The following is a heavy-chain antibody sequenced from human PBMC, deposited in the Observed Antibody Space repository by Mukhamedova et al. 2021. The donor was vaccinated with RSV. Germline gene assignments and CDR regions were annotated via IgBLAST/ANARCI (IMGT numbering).Heavy chain of an antibody. CDR3: ARYRIRTFYDMAFDT. V-gene: IGHV4-4*08. D-gene: IGHD3-9*01. CDR2: FYTSENT. Sequence: YWSWIRQVPGKGLEWIAYFYTSENTNHNPSLKSRVTMSADTSKKSVSLRLSSVTAADTAVYYCARYRIRTFYDMAFDTWCQGILVT. J-gene: IGHJ4*02. CDR1: Y.